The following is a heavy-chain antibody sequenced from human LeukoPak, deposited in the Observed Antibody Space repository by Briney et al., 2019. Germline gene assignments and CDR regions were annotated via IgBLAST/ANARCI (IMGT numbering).Heavy chain of an antibody. V-gene: IGHV4-34*01. Sequence: SETLSLTCAVYGGSFSGYYWSWIRQPPGKGLEWIGEINHSGSTNYNPSLKSRVTISVDTSENQFSLKLSSVTAADTAVYYCARGGYDFWSGPRGWFDPWGQGTLVTVSS. CDR2: INHSGST. D-gene: IGHD3-3*01. CDR1: GGSFSGYY. J-gene: IGHJ5*02. CDR3: ARGGYDFWSGPRGWFDP.